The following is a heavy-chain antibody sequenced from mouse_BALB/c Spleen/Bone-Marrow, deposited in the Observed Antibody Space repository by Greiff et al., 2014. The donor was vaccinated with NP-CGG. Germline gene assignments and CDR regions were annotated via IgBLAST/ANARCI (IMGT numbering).Heavy chain of an antibody. D-gene: IGHD1-2*01. Sequence: VQLQQSRAGLVKPGASVKLSCKASGYTFTSYWMHWVKQRPGQGLEWIGEINPSNGRTNYNEKFKSKATLTVDKSSSTAYMQLSSLTSEDSAVYYCARYATATYWFAYWGQGTLVTVSA. CDR1: GYTFTSYW. J-gene: IGHJ3*01. V-gene: IGHV1S81*02. CDR3: ARYATATYWFAY. CDR2: INPSNGRT.